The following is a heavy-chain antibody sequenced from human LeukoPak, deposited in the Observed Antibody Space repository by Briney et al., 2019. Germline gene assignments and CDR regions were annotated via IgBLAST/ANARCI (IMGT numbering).Heavy chain of an antibody. CDR3: ARVPEYSSSGGWFDP. V-gene: IGHV3-11*04. Sequence: PGGSLRLSCAASGSTFSDYYMSWIRQAPGKGLEWVSYISSSGSTIYYADSVKGRFTISRDNAKNSLYLQMNSLRAEDTAVYYCARVPEYSSSGGWFDPWGQGTLVTVSS. D-gene: IGHD6-6*01. J-gene: IGHJ5*02. CDR2: ISSSGSTI. CDR1: GSTFSDYY.